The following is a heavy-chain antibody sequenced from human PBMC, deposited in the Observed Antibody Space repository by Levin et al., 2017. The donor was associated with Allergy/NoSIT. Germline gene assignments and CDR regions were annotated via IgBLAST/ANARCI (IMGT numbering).Heavy chain of an antibody. Sequence: GESLKISCKASGYTFSSYDINWVRQATGQGLEWLGWMNPSNGNTGYAQKFQGRVTMTRDTSISTAYMELSSLRSEETAVYYCSRGLGWSDDFWGQGTLVTVSS. CDR2: MNPSNGNT. J-gene: IGHJ4*02. CDR3: SRGLGWSDDF. CDR1: GYTFSSYD. V-gene: IGHV1-8*01. D-gene: IGHD6-19*01.